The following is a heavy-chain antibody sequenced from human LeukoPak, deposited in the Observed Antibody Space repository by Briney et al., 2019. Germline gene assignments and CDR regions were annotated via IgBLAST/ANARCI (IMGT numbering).Heavy chain of an antibody. D-gene: IGHD6-13*01. CDR1: GGTFSSYA. J-gene: IGHJ6*03. Sequence: GASVKVSCKASGGTFSSYAISWVRQAPGQGLEWMGGIIPIFGTANYAQKFQGRVTITADESTSTAYMELSSLRSEDTAVYYCARVGVHSSSKDYYYYMDVWGKGTTVTVSS. CDR3: ARVGVHSSSKDYYYYMDV. V-gene: IGHV1-69*13. CDR2: IIPIFGTA.